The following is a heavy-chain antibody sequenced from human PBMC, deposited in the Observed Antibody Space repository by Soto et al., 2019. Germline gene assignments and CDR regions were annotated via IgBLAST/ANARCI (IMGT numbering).Heavy chain of an antibody. CDR3: ARRITNHHKNYYYGMDV. J-gene: IGHJ6*02. D-gene: IGHD2-8*01. CDR2: IIPIFGTA. V-gene: IGHV1-69*01. Sequence: QVQLVQSGAEVKKPGPSVKVSCKASGGTFSSYAISWVRQAPGQGLEWMGGIIPIFGTANYAQKFQGRVTITADESTSTAYMELSSLRSEDTAVYYCARRITNHHKNYYYGMDVWGQGTTVTVS. CDR1: GGTFSSYA.